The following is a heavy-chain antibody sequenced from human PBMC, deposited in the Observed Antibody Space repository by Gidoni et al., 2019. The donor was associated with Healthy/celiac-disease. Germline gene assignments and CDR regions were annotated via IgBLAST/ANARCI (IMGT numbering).Heavy chain of an antibody. J-gene: IGHJ4*02. CDR3: AREWGYESSGYYYAY. Sequence: QVQLVQSGAEVKKPGSSVKVSCKASGGTFSTYTISWVRQAPGQGLEWMGGITPIFGTANYAQKFQGRITITADKSTSTVYMELNSLRSEDTAVYYCAREWGYESSGYYYAYWGQGTLVTVSS. V-gene: IGHV1-69*06. CDR1: GGTFSTYT. D-gene: IGHD3-22*01. CDR2: ITPIFGTA.